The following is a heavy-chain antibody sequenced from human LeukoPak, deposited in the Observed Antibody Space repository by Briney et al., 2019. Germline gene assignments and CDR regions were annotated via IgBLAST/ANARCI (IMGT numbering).Heavy chain of an antibody. CDR3: ARGRVGSYPLKKKGNWFDP. J-gene: IGHJ5*02. Sequence: GASVKVSCKASGYTFTSYDINWVRQATGQGLEWMGWMNPNSGNTGYAQKFQGRVTMTRNTSISTAYMELSSLRSEDTAVYYCARGRVGSYPLKKKGNWFDPWGQGTLVTVSS. V-gene: IGHV1-8*01. CDR1: GYTFTSYD. D-gene: IGHD3-16*02. CDR2: MNPNSGNT.